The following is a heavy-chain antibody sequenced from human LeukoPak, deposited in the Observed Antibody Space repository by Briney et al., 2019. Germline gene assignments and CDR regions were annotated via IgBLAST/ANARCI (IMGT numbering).Heavy chain of an antibody. CDR3: ARTSGDYYDSSGIY. Sequence: GGSLRLSCAASGFTFDDYGMSWVRQAPGKGLEWVSGINWNGGSTGYVDSVKGRFTISRDNAKNSLYLQMNSLRAEDTALYYCARTSGDYYDSSGIYWGQGTLVTVSS. CDR1: GFTFDDYG. D-gene: IGHD3-22*01. V-gene: IGHV3-20*04. CDR2: INWNGGST. J-gene: IGHJ4*02.